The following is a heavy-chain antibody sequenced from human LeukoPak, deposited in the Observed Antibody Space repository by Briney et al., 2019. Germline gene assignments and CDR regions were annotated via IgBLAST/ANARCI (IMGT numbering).Heavy chain of an antibody. D-gene: IGHD6-19*01. CDR3: ARAPRAVAGTGPY. CDR1: GGTFSSYA. CDR2: IIPILGIA. J-gene: IGHJ4*02. V-gene: IGHV1-69*04. Sequence: SVKVSCKASGGTFSSYAISWVRQAPGQGLEWMGRIIPILGIANYAQKFQGRVTITADKSTSTAYMELSSLRSEDTAVYYCARAPRAVAGTGPYWGQGTLVTVSS.